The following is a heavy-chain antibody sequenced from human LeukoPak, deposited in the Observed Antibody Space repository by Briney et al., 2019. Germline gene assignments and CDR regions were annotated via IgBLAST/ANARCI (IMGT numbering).Heavy chain of an antibody. J-gene: IGHJ4*02. Sequence: GGSLRLSCAASGFTFSSYWMSWVSQAPGKGLEWVANIKQDGSEKYYVDSVKGRFTISRDIAKSSLYLQMNSLRAEDTAVYYCARDFTPLYPPFGGPAFDYWGQGTLVTVSS. V-gene: IGHV3-7*01. CDR1: GFTFSSYW. CDR2: IKQDGSEK. D-gene: IGHD4-23*01. CDR3: ARDFTPLYPPFGGPAFDY.